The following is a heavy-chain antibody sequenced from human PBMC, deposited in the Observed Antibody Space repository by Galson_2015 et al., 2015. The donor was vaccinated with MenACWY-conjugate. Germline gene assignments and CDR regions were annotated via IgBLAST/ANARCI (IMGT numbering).Heavy chain of an antibody. V-gene: IGHV4-59*11. CDR1: SHY. CDR2: MYYTGRT. CDR3: VRDQDRNYNFYGLDV. Sequence: SHYWSWIRQPPGRGLEWIGYMYYTGRTNYNHSLESRVSMSIDTSENQFSLKLTSVTAADTAVYYCVRDQDRNYNFYGLDVWGQGTTVIVSS. J-gene: IGHJ6*02.